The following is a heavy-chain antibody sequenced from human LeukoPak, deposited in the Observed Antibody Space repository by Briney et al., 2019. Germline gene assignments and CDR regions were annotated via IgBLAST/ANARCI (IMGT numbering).Heavy chain of an antibody. Sequence: GGSLRLSCAASGFTFSSYEMNWVRQAPGKGLEWVSYISSSGSIIYYADSVKGRFIISRDNAKNSLYLRMNSLRAEDTAVCYCAKGDYGDYFDYWGQGTLVTVSS. CDR1: GFTFSSYE. CDR2: ISSSGSII. J-gene: IGHJ4*02. CDR3: AKGDYGDYFDY. V-gene: IGHV3-48*03. D-gene: IGHD4-17*01.